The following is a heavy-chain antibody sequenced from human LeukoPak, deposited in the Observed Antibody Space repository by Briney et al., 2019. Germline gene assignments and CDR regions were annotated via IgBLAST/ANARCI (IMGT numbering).Heavy chain of an antibody. CDR2: IYTSGST. D-gene: IGHD6-6*01. J-gene: IGHJ6*03. V-gene: IGHV4-61*02. CDR3: ARVGRVYSSSSGGYYYYYMDV. Sequence: SQTLSLTCTVSGGSISSGSYYWRWIRQPAGKGLEWIGRIYTSGSTNYNPSLKRRVTISVDTSKNQFSLKLSSATAADTAVYYCARVGRVYSSSSGGYYYYYMDVWGKGTTVTVSS. CDR1: GGSISSGSYY.